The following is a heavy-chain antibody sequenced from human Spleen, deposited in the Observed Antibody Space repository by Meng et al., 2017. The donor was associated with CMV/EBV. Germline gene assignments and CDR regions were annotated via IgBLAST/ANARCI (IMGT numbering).Heavy chain of an antibody. CDR2: ISTQYGNT. J-gene: IGHJ4*02. CDR3: ARDWGARRTDY. Sequence: ASVKVSCKASGYTFANYGITWVRQAPGQGLEWMGWISTQYGNTKYAQRFQGRVTMTTDTSTNTAYMELRSLRSDDTAVYYCARDWGARRTDYWGQGTLVTVSS. CDR1: GYTFANYG. D-gene: IGHD6-6*01. V-gene: IGHV1-18*01.